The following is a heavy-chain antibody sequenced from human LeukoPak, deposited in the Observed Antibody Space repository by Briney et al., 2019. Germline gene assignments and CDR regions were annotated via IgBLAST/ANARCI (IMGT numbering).Heavy chain of an antibody. CDR3: ARRAGAYSHPYDY. Sequence: PGGSLRLSCAASGFTFDDYGMSWVRQVPGKGLEWVSFIYSDNTHYSDSVKGRFTISRDNSKNTLYLQMNSLRAEDTAVYYCARRAGAYSHPYDYWGQGTLVTVSS. J-gene: IGHJ4*02. CDR2: IYSDNT. CDR1: GFTFDDYG. V-gene: IGHV3-53*01. D-gene: IGHD4/OR15-4a*01.